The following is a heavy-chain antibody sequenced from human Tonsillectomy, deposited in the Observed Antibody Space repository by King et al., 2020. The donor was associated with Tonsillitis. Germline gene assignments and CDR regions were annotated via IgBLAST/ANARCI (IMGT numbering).Heavy chain of an antibody. CDR1: GYNFTNYW. V-gene: IGHV5-51*03. D-gene: IGHD5-18*01. Sequence: QLVQSGAEVKKPGESLKISCKGSGYNFTNYWIGWVRQMPGKGLEWMGIIFPGDSDTIYSPSFQGPVTISADKSISTAYLQWSSLKASDTAMYYCASVIRGYSYGFDYWGQGTLVTVSS. CDR3: ASVIRGYSYGFDY. J-gene: IGHJ4*02. CDR2: IFPGDSDT.